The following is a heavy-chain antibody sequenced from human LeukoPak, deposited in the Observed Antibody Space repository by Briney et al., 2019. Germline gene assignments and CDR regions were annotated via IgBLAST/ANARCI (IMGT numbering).Heavy chain of an antibody. CDR2: INPSGGST. Sequence: ASVKVSCKASGYTFTSYYMHWVRQAPGQGLEWMGIINPSGGSTSYAQKFQGRATMTRDTSTSTVYMELSSLRSEDTAVYYCTKTYYYDSSGYWVWGQGTLVTVSS. CDR3: TKTYYYDSSGYWV. D-gene: IGHD3-22*01. CDR1: GYTFTSYY. V-gene: IGHV1-46*03. J-gene: IGHJ4*02.